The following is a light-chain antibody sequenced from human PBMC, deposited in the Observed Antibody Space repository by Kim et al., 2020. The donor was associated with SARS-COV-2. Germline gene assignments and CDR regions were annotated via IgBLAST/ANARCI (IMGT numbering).Light chain of an antibody. CDR1: SLRNYY. V-gene: IGLV3-19*01. CDR3: NSRDSSGNHP. J-gene: IGLJ1*01. CDR2: GKN. Sequence: VALGQTVRITCQGDSLRNYYASWYQQKPGQAPVLVIYGKNNRPSGIPDRFSGSSSGNTASLTITGAQAEDEADYYCNSRDSSGNHPFGTGTKVTVL.